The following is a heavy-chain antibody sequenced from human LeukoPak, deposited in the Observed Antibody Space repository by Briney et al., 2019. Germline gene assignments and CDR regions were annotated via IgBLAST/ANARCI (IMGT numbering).Heavy chain of an antibody. CDR3: ARGYCSSTSCYLLMGAFDI. Sequence: PGGSLRLSCAASGFTFSSYSMNWVRQAPGKGLEWVSSISSSSSYIYYADSVKGRFTISRDNAKNSLYLQMNSLRAEDTAVYYCARGYCSSTSCYLLMGAFDIWGQGTMVTVSS. CDR2: ISSSSSYI. V-gene: IGHV3-21*01. D-gene: IGHD2-2*01. J-gene: IGHJ3*02. CDR1: GFTFSSYS.